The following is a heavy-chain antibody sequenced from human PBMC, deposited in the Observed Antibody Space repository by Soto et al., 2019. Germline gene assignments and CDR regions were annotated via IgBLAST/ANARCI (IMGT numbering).Heavy chain of an antibody. CDR3: ARDPTVVFGVVIPYFDY. D-gene: IGHD3-3*01. V-gene: IGHV3-53*01. CDR2: IYSGGST. J-gene: IGHJ4*02. CDR1: GFTVSSNY. Sequence: GSLRLSCAASGFTVSSNYMSWVRQAPGKGLEWVSVIYSGGSTYYADSVKGRFTISRDNSKNTLYLQMNSLRAEDTAVYYCARDPTVVFGVVIPYFDYWGQGTMVTVSS.